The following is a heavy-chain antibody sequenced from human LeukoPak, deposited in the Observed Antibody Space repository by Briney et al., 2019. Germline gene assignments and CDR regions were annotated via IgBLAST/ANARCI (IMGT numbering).Heavy chain of an antibody. Sequence: PSETLSLTCATYGGSFSGYYWSWIRQPPGKGLEWIGEINHSGSTNYNPSLKSRVTISVDTSKNRFSLKLSSVTAADTAVYYCARGPLPYYYYYHMDVWGKGTTVTVSS. CDR3: ARGPLPYYYYYHMDV. CDR1: GGSFSGYY. CDR2: INHSGST. D-gene: IGHD2-2*01. V-gene: IGHV4-34*01. J-gene: IGHJ6*03.